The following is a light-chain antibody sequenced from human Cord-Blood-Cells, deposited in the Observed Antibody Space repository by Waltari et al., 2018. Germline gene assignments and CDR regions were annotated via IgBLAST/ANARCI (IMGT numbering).Light chain of an antibody. V-gene: IGLV3-19*01. CDR3: NSRDSSGNHLRVV. CDR2: GKN. Sequence: SSELTQDPAVSVALGQTVRITCQGDSLRSYYASWYQQKPGQAPVLVLYGKNNRPSGIPDLFSASSSANTASLTITGAQAEDEADYYCNSRDSSGNHLRVVFGGGTKLTVL. CDR1: SLRSYY. J-gene: IGLJ2*01.